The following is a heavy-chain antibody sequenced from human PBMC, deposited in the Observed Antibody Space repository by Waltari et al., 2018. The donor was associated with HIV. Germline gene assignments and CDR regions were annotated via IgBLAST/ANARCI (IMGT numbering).Heavy chain of an antibody. CDR2: ISSSGSFI. Sequence: EVQLVESGGGLVQPGGSLRLSCAASGFTFSSYEMNWVRHAPGKGLEWVSYISSSGSFIYYADSVKGRFTISRDNAKNSLYLQMNSLRAEDTAVYYCARLPVAGTGGFDYWGQGTLVTVSS. D-gene: IGHD6-19*01. CDR3: ARLPVAGTGGFDY. J-gene: IGHJ4*02. V-gene: IGHV3-48*03. CDR1: GFTFSSYE.